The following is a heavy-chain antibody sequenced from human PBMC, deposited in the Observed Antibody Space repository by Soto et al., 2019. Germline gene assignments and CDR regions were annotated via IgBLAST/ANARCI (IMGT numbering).Heavy chain of an antibody. J-gene: IGHJ6*02. V-gene: IGHV3-30-3*01. CDR2: ISYDGSKK. CDR3: AREDHGGLLPGYYYYGMDV. Sequence: QVHLVESGGGVVQPGRSLRLSCAASGFIFSSYAMNWVRQAPGNGLEWDALISYDGSKKYYADSVKGRFTISRDNSRDTLYLQMNSLRAEDTAVYYCAREDHGGLLPGYYYYGMDVWGQGTTVTVSS. CDR1: GFIFSSYA. D-gene: IGHD3-16*01.